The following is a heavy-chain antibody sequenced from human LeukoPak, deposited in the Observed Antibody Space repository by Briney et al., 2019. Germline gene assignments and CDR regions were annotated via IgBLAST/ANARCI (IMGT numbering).Heavy chain of an antibody. D-gene: IGHD3-22*01. CDR1: GYTFTSYG. Sequence: ASVKVSCKASGYTFTSYGISWVRQAPGQGLEWMGWISAYNGNTNYAQKLQGRVTMTTDTSTSTAYMELRSLRSDDTAVYYCARATLDYYDSSLDYWGQGTLVTVSS. CDR2: ISAYNGNT. J-gene: IGHJ4*02. CDR3: ARATLDYYDSSLDY. V-gene: IGHV1-18*01.